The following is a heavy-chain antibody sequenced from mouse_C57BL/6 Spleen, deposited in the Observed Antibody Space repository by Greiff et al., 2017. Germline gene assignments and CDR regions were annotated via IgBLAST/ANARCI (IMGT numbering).Heavy chain of an antibody. V-gene: IGHV1-64*01. CDR3: ARGLRESFAY. CDR1: GYTFTSYW. D-gene: IGHD1-1*01. J-gene: IGHJ3*01. Sequence: QVQLQQPGAELVKPGASVKLSCKASGYTFTSYWMHWVKQRPGQGLEWIGMIHPNSGSTNYNEKFKSKATLTVDKSSSTAYMQLCSLTSEDSAVYYCARGLRESFAYWGQGTLVTVSA. CDR2: IHPNSGST.